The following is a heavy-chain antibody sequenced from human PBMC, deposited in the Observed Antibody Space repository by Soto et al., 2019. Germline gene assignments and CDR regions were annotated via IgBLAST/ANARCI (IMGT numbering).Heavy chain of an antibody. Sequence: VKVSCKASGYTFTSYYMHWVRQAPGQGLEWMGIINPSGGSTSYAQKFQGRVTMTRDTSTSTVYMELSSLRSEDTAVYYCARSRYYDFWSGQKLNAYYFDYWGQGTLVTVSS. J-gene: IGHJ4*02. CDR3: ARSRYYDFWSGQKLNAYYFDY. CDR1: GYTFTSYY. V-gene: IGHV1-46*03. CDR2: INPSGGST. D-gene: IGHD3-3*01.